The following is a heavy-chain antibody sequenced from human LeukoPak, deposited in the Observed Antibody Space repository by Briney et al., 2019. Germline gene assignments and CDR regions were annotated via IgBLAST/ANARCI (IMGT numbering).Heavy chain of an antibody. CDR2: IYSGGST. J-gene: IGHJ5*02. CDR3: ARATVTRWFDP. D-gene: IGHD4-17*01. V-gene: IGHV3-53*01. CDR1: GFTVSSNY. Sequence: GGSLRLSCAASGFTVSSNYMSWIRQAPGKVLEWVSVIYSGGSTYYADSVKGRFTISRDNSKNTLYLQMNSLRAEDTAVYYCARATVTRWFDPWGQGTLVTVSS.